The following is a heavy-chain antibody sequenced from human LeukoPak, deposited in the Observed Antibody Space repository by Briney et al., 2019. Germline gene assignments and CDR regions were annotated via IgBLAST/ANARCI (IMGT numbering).Heavy chain of an antibody. CDR3: ARRILFGYGLRGEVYFDY. Sequence: SQTLSLTCTVSGGSISSGGYYWSWIRQPPGKGLEWIGYIYHSGSTYYNPSLKSRVTISVDRSKNQFSLKLSSVTAADTAVYYCARRILFGYGLRGEVYFDYWGQGTLVTVSS. J-gene: IGHJ4*02. D-gene: IGHD2/OR15-2a*01. CDR1: GGSISSGGYY. CDR2: IYHSGST. V-gene: IGHV4-30-2*01.